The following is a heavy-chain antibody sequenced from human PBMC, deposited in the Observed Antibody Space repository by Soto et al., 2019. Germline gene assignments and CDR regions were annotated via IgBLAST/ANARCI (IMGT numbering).Heavy chain of an antibody. V-gene: IGHV2-5*02. CDR1: GFLLSTSGVG. CDR2: IYWDDDK. D-gene: IGHD2-15*01. J-gene: IGHJ4*02. Sequence: QITLNESGPTLVNPTQTLTLTCTFSGFLLSTSGVGVGWIRQPPGKALEWLALIYWDDDKRYSPSLKSRLTITKDTSKNQVVLTTTNMDPVDTATYYCAHVPYCCAGSCYVDYWGQGTLVTVPS. CDR3: AHVPYCCAGSCYVDY.